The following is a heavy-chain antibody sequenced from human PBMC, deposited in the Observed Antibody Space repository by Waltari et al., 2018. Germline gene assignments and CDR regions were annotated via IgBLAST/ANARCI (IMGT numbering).Heavy chain of an antibody. Sequence: QVQLQESGPGLVKPSQTLSLTCTVSGGSISSGSYYWSWIRQPAGKGLEWIGRIYTSGSTNYHPSLKSRVTISVDTSKNQFSLKLSSVTAADTAVYYCARARLYYYYMDVWGKGTTVTVSS. CDR1: GGSISSGSYY. CDR3: ARARLYYYYMDV. V-gene: IGHV4-61*02. J-gene: IGHJ6*03. CDR2: IYTSGST.